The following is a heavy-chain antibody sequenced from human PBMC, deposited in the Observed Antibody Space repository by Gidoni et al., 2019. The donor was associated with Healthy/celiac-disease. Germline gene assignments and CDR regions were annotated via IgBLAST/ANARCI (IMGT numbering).Heavy chain of an antibody. Sequence: QLQLQESGPGLVKPSETLSLTCTVPGGSISSSSYYWGWIRQPPGKGLEWIGSLYYSGSTYYNPSLKSRVTIFVDTSKNQFSLKLRSVTAADTAVYYCARLNYGDSDYSYYYAMDVWGQGTTVTVSS. J-gene: IGHJ6*02. CDR1: GGSISSSSYY. CDR2: LYYSGST. V-gene: IGHV4-39*01. D-gene: IGHD4-17*01. CDR3: ARLNYGDSDYSYYYAMDV.